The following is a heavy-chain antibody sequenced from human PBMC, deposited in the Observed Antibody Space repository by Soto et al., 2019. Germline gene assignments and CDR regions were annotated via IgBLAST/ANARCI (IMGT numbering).Heavy chain of an antibody. D-gene: IGHD3-9*01. CDR3: TSPLRDILTGYYYYGMDV. Sequence: QPGGSLRLSCTASGFTFGDYAMSWFRQAPGKGLEWVGFIRSKAYGGTTEYAASVKGRFTISRDDSKSIAYLQMNSLKTEDTAVYYCTSPLRDILTGYYYYGMDVWGQGTTVTVS. CDR2: IRSKAYGGTT. CDR1: GFTFGDYA. V-gene: IGHV3-49*03. J-gene: IGHJ6*02.